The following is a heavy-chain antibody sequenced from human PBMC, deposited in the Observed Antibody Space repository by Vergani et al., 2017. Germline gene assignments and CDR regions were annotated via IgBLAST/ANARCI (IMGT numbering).Heavy chain of an antibody. CDR2: TYYSGST. D-gene: IGHD6-19*01. Sequence: QLQLQESGPGLVKPSATLSLTCSVSGASIRSSNYYWGWIGQPPGKGLEWIASTYYSGSTYYNPSLKSRVTISVDTSKNQFSLKLSSVTAADTAVYFCARHSTVEWLVKLGWIDPWGQGILVTVSS. J-gene: IGHJ5*02. CDR3: ARHSTVEWLVKLGWIDP. V-gene: IGHV4-39*01. CDR1: GASIRSSNYY.